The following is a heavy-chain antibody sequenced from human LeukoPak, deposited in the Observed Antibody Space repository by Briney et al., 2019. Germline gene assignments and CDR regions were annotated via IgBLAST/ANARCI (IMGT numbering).Heavy chain of an antibody. J-gene: IGHJ4*02. Sequence: QSGGSLRLSCAASGFTFSSYWMHWVRHAPGKGLVWVSRINTDGTSTNYADSVKGRFTISRDNAKNTLYLQMNSLRAEDTAVYYCARGLGGYTSSQAYWGQGTLVTVSS. V-gene: IGHV3-74*01. CDR3: ARGLGGYTSSQAY. D-gene: IGHD6-13*01. CDR1: GFTFSSYW. CDR2: INTDGTST.